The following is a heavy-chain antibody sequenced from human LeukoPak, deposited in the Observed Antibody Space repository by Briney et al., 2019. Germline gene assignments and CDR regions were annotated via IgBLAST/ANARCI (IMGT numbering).Heavy chain of an antibody. CDR2: IYYSGST. D-gene: IGHD6-19*01. V-gene: IGHV4-59*01. CDR3: ARDIYSSGWFDY. Sequence: PSETLSLTCTVSGGSISGYYWSWIRQPPGKGLEWIGYIYYSGSTNYNPSLKSRVTISVDTSKNQFSLKLSSVTAADTAVYYCARDIYSSGWFDYWGQGTLVTVSS. CDR1: GGSISGYY. J-gene: IGHJ4*02.